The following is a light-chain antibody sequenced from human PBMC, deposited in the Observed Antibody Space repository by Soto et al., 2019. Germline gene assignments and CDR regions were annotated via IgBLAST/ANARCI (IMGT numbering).Light chain of an antibody. V-gene: IGKV3-15*01. CDR2: RAS. Sequence: EIVMTQSPATLSVSPGERATLSCRASQSVDSNLVWYQQKPGQSPRLLIFRASTRASGIPARFSGSGSGTEFTLTISGLQSEDFAVYHCQQYNQWPGTFGQGTKVDIK. CDR1: QSVDSN. CDR3: QQYNQWPGT. J-gene: IGKJ1*01.